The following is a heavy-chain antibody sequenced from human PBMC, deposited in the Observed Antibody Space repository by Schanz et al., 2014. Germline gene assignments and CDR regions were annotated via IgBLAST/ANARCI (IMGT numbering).Heavy chain of an antibody. CDR1: GFNFSSYS. CDR2: ISYGTSYI. J-gene: IGHJ3*02. V-gene: IGHV3-21*01. Sequence: EVKMVESGGGLVKPGGSLRLSCAASGFNFSSYSLNWVRQAPGKGLEWVSSISYGTSYIYYAESVKGRFTISRDNAKNSLYLQMNGLRAEDTAVYYCARVALTGSSSPRDAFDIWGQGTMITVSS. CDR3: ARVALTGSSSPRDAFDI. D-gene: IGHD5-18*01.